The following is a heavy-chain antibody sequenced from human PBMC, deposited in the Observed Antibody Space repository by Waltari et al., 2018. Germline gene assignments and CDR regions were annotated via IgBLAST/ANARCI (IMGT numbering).Heavy chain of an antibody. CDR2: ISGSGGAT. V-gene: IGHV3-23*01. D-gene: IGHD1-26*01. Sequence: EVQLLESGGGLVQPGGSLRVSCAASGFTFSSYAMSWVRQTPGKGVEWVSAISGSGGATYYADSVKGRFTISRDNSKNTLYLQMNSLRAEDTAVYYCAKDGIVGAATRSWGQGTLVTVSS. CDR3: AKDGIVGAATRS. J-gene: IGHJ4*02. CDR1: GFTFSSYA.